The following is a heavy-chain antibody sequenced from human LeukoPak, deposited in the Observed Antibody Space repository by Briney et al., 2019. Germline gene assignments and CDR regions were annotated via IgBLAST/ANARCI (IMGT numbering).Heavy chain of an antibody. Sequence: GGSLRLSCVASGFTVSSNYMSRVRQAPGKGLEWVSIIYSGSRTYYADSVKGRFTISRDDSKNTLYFQLNSLRPEDTAVYYCAIRSTSGSWSALDIWGQGTMVTVSS. D-gene: IGHD3-10*01. J-gene: IGHJ3*02. V-gene: IGHV3-66*02. CDR3: AIRSTSGSWSALDI. CDR1: GFTVSSNY. CDR2: IYSGSRT.